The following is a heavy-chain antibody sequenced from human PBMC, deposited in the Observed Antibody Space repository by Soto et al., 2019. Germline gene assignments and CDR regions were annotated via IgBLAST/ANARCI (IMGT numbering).Heavy chain of an antibody. J-gene: IGHJ6*02. CDR2: ISAYNGNT. D-gene: IGHD5-12*01. V-gene: IGHV1-18*01. CDR1: GYTFTSYG. Sequence: ASVKVSCKASGYTFTSYGISWVRQAPGQGLEWKGWISAYNGNTNYAQKLQGRVTMTTDTSTSTAYLELRSLRSDDTAVYYCARASLRGYSGYDYYYYGMDVWGQGTTVTVSS. CDR3: ARASLRGYSGYDYYYYGMDV.